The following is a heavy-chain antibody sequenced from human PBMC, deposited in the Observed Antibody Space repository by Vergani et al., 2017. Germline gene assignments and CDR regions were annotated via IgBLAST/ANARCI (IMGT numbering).Heavy chain of an antibody. Sequence: EVQLVESGGGLVQPGRSLRLSCAASGFTFDDYAMHWVRQAPGKGLEWVSGISWNSGSIGYADSVKGRFTISRDNAKNSLYLQMNSLRAEDTALYYCAKDALSAVLMYNWFDPWGQGNLVTVFS. D-gene: IGHD5/OR15-5a*01. CDR2: ISWNSGSI. V-gene: IGHV3-9*01. CDR1: GFTFDDYA. J-gene: IGHJ5*02. CDR3: AKDALSAVLMYNWFDP.